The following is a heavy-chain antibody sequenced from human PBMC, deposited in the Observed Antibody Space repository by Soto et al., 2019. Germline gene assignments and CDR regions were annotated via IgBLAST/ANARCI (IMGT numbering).Heavy chain of an antibody. V-gene: IGHV1-69*06. CDR3: ARGRGYDSSGYSPSNWFDP. CDR2: IIPIFGTA. J-gene: IGHJ5*02. CDR1: GGTFSSYA. D-gene: IGHD3-22*01. Sequence: QVQLVQSGAEVKKPGSSVKVSCKASGGTFSSYAISWVRQAPGQGLAWLGGIIPIFGTANYAQKFQGRVTITADKSTSTAYMELSSLRSEDTAVYYCARGRGYDSSGYSPSNWFDPWGQGTLVTVSS.